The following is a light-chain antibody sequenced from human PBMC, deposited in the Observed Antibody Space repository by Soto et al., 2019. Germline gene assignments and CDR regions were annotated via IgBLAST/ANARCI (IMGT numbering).Light chain of an antibody. CDR2: DAS. Sequence: EIVLTQSPDTLSVSPGERATLSCRASQSISRTLAWYQQKSGQPPSLLIYDASTRATGFPARFSGSGSGTEFTLTISSLQSEAFALYYCQKYNNWPLTFGGGTPVEIK. V-gene: IGKV3D-15*01. J-gene: IGKJ4*01. CDR1: QSISRT. CDR3: QKYNNWPLT.